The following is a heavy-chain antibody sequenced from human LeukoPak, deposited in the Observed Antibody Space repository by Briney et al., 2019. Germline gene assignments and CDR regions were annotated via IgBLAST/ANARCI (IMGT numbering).Heavy chain of an antibody. CDR2: SSAYNGNT. V-gene: IGHV1-18*01. D-gene: IGHD6-19*01. CDR3: ARDGYSSGWYDVYYYYMDV. J-gene: IGHJ6*03. CDR1: GYTFTSYG. Sequence: ASVKVSCKASGYTFTSYGISWVRQALGQGLEWMGWSSAYNGNTNYAQKVQGRVTMTTDTSTTTAYMELRSLRSDDTALYYCARDGYSSGWYDVYYYYMDVWGKGTTVSVSS.